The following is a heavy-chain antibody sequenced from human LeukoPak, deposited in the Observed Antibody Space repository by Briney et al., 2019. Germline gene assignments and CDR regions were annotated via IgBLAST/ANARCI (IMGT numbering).Heavy chain of an antibody. J-gene: IGHJ4*02. D-gene: IGHD3-22*01. CDR2: IYYSGST. CDR3: ARLLYDTNGYYYFDY. V-gene: IGHV4-39*01. Sequence: SGTLSLTCTVSGGSISSSSYYWGWIRQPPGKGLEWIGSIYYSGSTYYNPSLKSRVTISVDTSKNQFSLKLSSVTAADTAVYYCARLLYDTNGYYYFDYWGEGTLVTVSS. CDR1: GGSISSSSYY.